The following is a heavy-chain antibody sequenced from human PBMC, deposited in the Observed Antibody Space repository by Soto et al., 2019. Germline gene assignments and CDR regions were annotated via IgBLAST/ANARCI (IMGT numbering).Heavy chain of an antibody. CDR2: IIPIFGTA. CDR1: GGTFSSYA. J-gene: IGHJ6*02. Sequence: QVQLVQSGAEVKKPGSSVKVSRKASGGTFSSYAISWVRQAPGQGLEWMGGIIPIFGTANYAQKFQGRVTITADESTSTAYMELSSLRSEDTAVYYCARVGIRGYSYGTLGVDVWGQGTTVTVSS. D-gene: IGHD5-18*01. CDR3: ARVGIRGYSYGTLGVDV. V-gene: IGHV1-69*01.